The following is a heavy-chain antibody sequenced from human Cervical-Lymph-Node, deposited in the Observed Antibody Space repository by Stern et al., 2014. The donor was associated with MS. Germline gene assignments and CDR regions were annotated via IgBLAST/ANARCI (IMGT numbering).Heavy chain of an antibody. V-gene: IGHV1-18*01. CDR2: INGYNGNI. J-gene: IGHJ4*02. CDR3: ARDRGLVGNTTDDY. CDR1: GFTFTNHG. D-gene: IGHD1-26*01. Sequence: VKLVESGAEVKKPGASVKVSCKASGFTFTNHGISWVRQAPGQGLEWMGWINGYNGNIDFAQKFQGRLIMTTDTSTSTVYMELRSLGFDDTAVYYCARDRGLVGNTTDDYWGQGTLVTVSS.